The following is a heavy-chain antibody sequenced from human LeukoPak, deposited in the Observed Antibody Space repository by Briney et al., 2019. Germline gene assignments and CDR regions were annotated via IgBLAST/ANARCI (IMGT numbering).Heavy chain of an antibody. CDR2: INPNSGGT. J-gene: IGHJ3*02. D-gene: IGHD1-26*01. V-gene: IGHV1-2*02. Sequence: GASVKVSCKASGYTFTGYYVHWVRQAPGQGLEWMGWINPNSGGTNYAQKFQGRVTMSRDTSISTAYMELSRLRSDDTALYYCARDFSSGSYIGPDAFDIWGQGTMVTVSS. CDR3: ARDFSSGSYIGPDAFDI. CDR1: GYTFTGYY.